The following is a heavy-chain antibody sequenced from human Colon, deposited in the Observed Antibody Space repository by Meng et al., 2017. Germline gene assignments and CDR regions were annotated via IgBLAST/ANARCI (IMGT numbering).Heavy chain of an antibody. Sequence: SETLSLTCSVSGYSISSGYYSGWIRQSPEKGLEWIATIHHSGSTYYNPSLKSRVTISVDTSQNQFSLNLNSVTAADTALYYCARLGVLNVDYWGQGTLVTVSS. J-gene: IGHJ4*02. CDR3: ARLGVLNVDY. CDR1: GYSISSGYY. D-gene: IGHD3-16*01. CDR2: IHHSGST. V-gene: IGHV4-38-2*02.